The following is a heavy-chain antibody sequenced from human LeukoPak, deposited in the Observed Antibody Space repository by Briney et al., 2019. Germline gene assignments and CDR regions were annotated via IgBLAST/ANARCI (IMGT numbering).Heavy chain of an antibody. J-gene: IGHJ4*02. D-gene: IGHD4-23*01. CDR1: GFTVSSNY. CDR2: IYSGGST. Sequence: GGSLRLSRAASGFTVSSNYMSWVRQAPGKGLEWVSVIYSGGSTYYADSVKGRFTISRDNSKNTLYLQMNSLRAEDTAVYYCARDLYGGNPFDYWGQGTLDTVSS. V-gene: IGHV3-66*01. CDR3: ARDLYGGNPFDY.